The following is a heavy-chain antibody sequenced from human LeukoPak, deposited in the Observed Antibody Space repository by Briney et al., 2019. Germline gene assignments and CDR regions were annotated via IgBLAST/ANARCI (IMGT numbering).Heavy chain of an antibody. V-gene: IGHV4-59*12. Sequence: PSETLSLTCTVSGGSISSYYWSWIRQPPGKGLEWIGYIYYSGSTNYNPSLKSRVTISVDTSKNQFSLKLSSVTAADTAVYYCARRRYYYDSSGYYRRGFWFDPWGQGTLVTVSS. CDR2: IYYSGST. CDR3: ARRRYYYDSSGYYRRGFWFDP. D-gene: IGHD3-22*01. J-gene: IGHJ5*02. CDR1: GGSISSYY.